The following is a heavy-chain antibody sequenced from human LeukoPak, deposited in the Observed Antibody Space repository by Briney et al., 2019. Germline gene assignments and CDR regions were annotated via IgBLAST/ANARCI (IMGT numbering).Heavy chain of an antibody. Sequence: ASVKVSCKASGYTFTDFSMHGVRQAPAQGHEWMGWINPNSGGTNYAQKFQGRVTMTRDTSISTAYMELSRLRSDDTAVFYCAREEVIAAAGPTLDYWGQGALVTVSS. D-gene: IGHD6-13*01. CDR3: AREEVIAAAGPTLDY. J-gene: IGHJ4*02. V-gene: IGHV1-2*02. CDR1: GYTFTDFS. CDR2: INPNSGGT.